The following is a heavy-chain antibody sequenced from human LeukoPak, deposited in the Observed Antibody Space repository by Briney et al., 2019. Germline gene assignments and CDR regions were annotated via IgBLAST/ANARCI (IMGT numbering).Heavy chain of an antibody. CDR1: GFTFSNYW. CDR2: IKYDASEK. D-gene: IGHD6-19*01. CDR3: ARDLSPVAPYHFDY. Sequence: GGSLRLSCAASGFTFSNYWMTWVRQAPEKGLEWVASIKYDASEKYYVDSVKGRFTISRDYTENLLYLQMDSLRAEDTAVYFCARDLSPVAPYHFDYWGQGTLVTVSS. J-gene: IGHJ4*02. V-gene: IGHV3-7*04.